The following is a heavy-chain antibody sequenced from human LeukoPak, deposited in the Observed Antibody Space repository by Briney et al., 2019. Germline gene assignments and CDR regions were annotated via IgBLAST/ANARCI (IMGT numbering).Heavy chain of an antibody. CDR2: IYYSGST. D-gene: IGHD6-13*01. CDR1: GGSISSSSYY. V-gene: IGHV4-39*06. Sequence: PSETLSLTCTVSGGSISSSSYYWGWIRQPPGKGLEWIGSIYYSGSTYYNPSLKSRVTISVDTSKNQFPLKLSSVTAADTAVYYCARLNSSSWYVYYYHYYYMDVWGKGTTVTVSS. CDR3: ARLNSSSWYVYYYHYYYMDV. J-gene: IGHJ6*03.